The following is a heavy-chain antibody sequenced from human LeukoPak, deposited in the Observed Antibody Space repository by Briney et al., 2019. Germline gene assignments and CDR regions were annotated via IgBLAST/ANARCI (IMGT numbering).Heavy chain of an antibody. CDR1: GVSFNDYY. V-gene: IGHV4-34*01. J-gene: IGHJ5*02. Sequence: PSETLSLTCAVSGVSFNDYYWSWVRQTPGKGLEWIGEINHSGSTNYNPSLKSRVTISVDTSKNQFSLKLSSVTAADTAVYYCARGGYSNYPVPPRSDPWGQGTLVTVSS. D-gene: IGHD4-11*01. CDR2: INHSGST. CDR3: ARGGYSNYPVPPRSDP.